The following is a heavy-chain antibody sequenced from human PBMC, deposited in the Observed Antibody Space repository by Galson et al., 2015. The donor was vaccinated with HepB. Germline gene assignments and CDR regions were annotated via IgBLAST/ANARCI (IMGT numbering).Heavy chain of an antibody. Sequence: SLRLSCAASGFTFNSYSISWVRPAPGEGLEWVSEITCNGGNTYYADSVKGRFTFPRDNSTNTLYLQMNSLRTEDTARYYCARDGYNRVPFDYWGQGTLVAVSS. CDR3: ARDGYNRVPFDY. D-gene: IGHD5-12*01. J-gene: IGHJ4*02. CDR1: GFTFNSYS. V-gene: IGHV3-23*01. CDR2: ITCNGGNT.